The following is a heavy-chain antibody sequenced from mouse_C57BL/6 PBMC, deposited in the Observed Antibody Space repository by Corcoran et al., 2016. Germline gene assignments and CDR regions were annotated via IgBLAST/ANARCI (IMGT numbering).Heavy chain of an antibody. Sequence: QIQLVQSGPELKKPGETVKISCKASGYTFTTYGMSWVKQAPGKGLKWMGWINTYSGVPTYADDFKGRFAFSLETSASTAYLQINNLKNEDTATYFCARLGIHYYGSSPAKDYWGQGTSVTVSS. CDR2: INTYSGVP. V-gene: IGHV9-3*01. CDR3: ARLGIHYYGSSPAKDY. CDR1: GYTFTTYG. J-gene: IGHJ4*01. D-gene: IGHD1-1*01.